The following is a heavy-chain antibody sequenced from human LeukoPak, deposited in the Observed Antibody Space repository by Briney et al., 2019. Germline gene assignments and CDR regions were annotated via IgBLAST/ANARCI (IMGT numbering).Heavy chain of an antibody. CDR1: GDSISSSY. CDR2: IYNSANT. CDR3: ARRFSSRSDGNGYYYGHDAFAV. D-gene: IGHD3-22*01. V-gene: IGHV4-59*08. J-gene: IGHJ3*01. Sequence: SETLSLTCSVSGDSISSSYWSWIRQPPGKGLEWIGNIYNSANTNYNPSLQSRVTMSVDTSKSQFSLQLTSVSAADTAVYYCARRFSSRSDGNGYYYGHDAFAVWCQRSLVTVSS.